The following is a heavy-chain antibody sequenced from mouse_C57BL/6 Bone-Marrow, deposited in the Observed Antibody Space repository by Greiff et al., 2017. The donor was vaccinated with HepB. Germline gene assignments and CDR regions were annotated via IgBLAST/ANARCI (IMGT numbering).Heavy chain of an antibody. CDR3: TGLRLNY. V-gene: IGHV14-4*01. CDR1: GFNIKDDY. J-gene: IGHJ2*01. CDR2: IDPENGDT. D-gene: IGHD3-2*02. Sequence: VQLQQSGAELVRPGASVKLSCRASGFNIKDDYMHWVKQRPEQGLEWIGWIDPENGDTAYASKFQGKATITADTSSNTAYLQLSSLTSENTAVYYCTGLRLNYWGQGTTLTVSS.